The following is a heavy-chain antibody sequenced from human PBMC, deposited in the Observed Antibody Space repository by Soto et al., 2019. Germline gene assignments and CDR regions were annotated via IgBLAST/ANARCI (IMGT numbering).Heavy chain of an antibody. V-gene: IGHV1-46*01. Sequence: RASVKVSCKASGYTFTSYYMHWVRQAPGQGLEWMGIINPSGGSTSYAQKFQGRVTMTRDTSTSTVYMELSSLRSEDTAVYYCARDQHSSGYYASPVYWGQGTLVTVSS. CDR3: ARDQHSSGYYASPVY. CDR2: INPSGGST. D-gene: IGHD3-22*01. CDR1: GYTFTSYY. J-gene: IGHJ4*02.